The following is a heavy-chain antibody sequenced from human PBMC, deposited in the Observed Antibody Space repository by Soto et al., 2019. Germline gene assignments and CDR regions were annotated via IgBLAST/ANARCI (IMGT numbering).Heavy chain of an antibody. V-gene: IGHV1-69*13. D-gene: IGHD3-3*01. Sequence: SVKVSCKASGGTFSSYAISWVRQAPGQGLEWMGGIIPIFGTANYAQKFQGRVTITADESTSTAYMELSSLRSEDTAVYYCARVALTYYDFWSGSPEDYYGMGVWGQGTTVTVSS. CDR2: IIPIFGTA. CDR3: ARVALTYYDFWSGSPEDYYGMGV. J-gene: IGHJ6*02. CDR1: GGTFSSYA.